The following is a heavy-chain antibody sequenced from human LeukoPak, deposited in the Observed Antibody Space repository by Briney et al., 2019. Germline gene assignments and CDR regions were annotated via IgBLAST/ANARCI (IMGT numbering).Heavy chain of an antibody. J-gene: IGHJ3*02. Sequence: ASVKVSCKASGYTFTGYYMHWVRQAPGQGLEWMGWINPNSGGTNYAQKFQGRVTMTRDTSISTAYMELSRLRSDDTAVYYCATYTLLTGWAFDIWGQGTFVTVSS. CDR3: ATYTLLTGWAFDI. CDR2: INPNSGGT. CDR1: GYTFTGYY. V-gene: IGHV1-2*02. D-gene: IGHD2/OR15-2a*01.